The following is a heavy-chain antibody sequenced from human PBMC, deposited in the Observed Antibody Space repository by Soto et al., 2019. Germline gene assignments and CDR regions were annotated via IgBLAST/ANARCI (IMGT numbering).Heavy chain of an antibody. D-gene: IGHD3-9*01. Sequence: EVQLVESGGALVQPGRSLRLSCAASGFTFHNYAMHWVRQAPGKGLEWVAGISWNSGNIDFGDSVKGRFTISRDNDKNALYLKMNSLRPEDTAVYYCAKDPYDSVNCYNNWFDPWGQGPLVTVSS. CDR2: ISWNSGNI. CDR3: AKDPYDSVNCYNNWFDP. V-gene: IGHV3-9*01. CDR1: GFTFHNYA. J-gene: IGHJ5*02.